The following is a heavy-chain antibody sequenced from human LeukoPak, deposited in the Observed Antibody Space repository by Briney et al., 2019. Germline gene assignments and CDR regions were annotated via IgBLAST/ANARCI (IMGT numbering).Heavy chain of an antibody. CDR1: GYTFTSYG. Sequence: ASVKVSCKASGYTFTSYGISWVRQAPGQGLEWMGWISAYNGNTNYAQKFQGRVTMTRDTSISTAYMELSRLRSDDTAVYYCAREAYASGSFRTDYYYMDVWGKGTTVTISS. D-gene: IGHD3-10*01. CDR2: ISAYNGNT. CDR3: AREAYASGSFRTDYYYMDV. J-gene: IGHJ6*03. V-gene: IGHV1-18*01.